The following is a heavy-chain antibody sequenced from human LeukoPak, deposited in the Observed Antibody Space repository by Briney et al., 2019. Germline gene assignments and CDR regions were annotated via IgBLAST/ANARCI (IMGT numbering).Heavy chain of an antibody. CDR2: IRYDGSNK. V-gene: IGHV3-30*02. D-gene: IGHD3-22*01. CDR1: GFTFNSYD. Sequence: GGSLRLSCTASGFTFNSYDIHWVRQAPGKGLEWVAFIRYDGSNKYYADSVKGRFTISRDNSKNTLYLQMNGLRAEDTAVYYCAKIAMIVVVDAFDIWGQGTMVTVSS. CDR3: AKIAMIVVVDAFDI. J-gene: IGHJ3*02.